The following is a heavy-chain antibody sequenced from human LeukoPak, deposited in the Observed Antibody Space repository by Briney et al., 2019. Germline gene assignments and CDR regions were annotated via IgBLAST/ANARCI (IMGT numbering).Heavy chain of an antibody. J-gene: IGHJ4*02. Sequence: SETLSLTCSVSGGSVSSGSYYWSWIRQPPGKGLEWIGYIYYSGSTNYNPSLKSRVTITVDTSKNQSSLKLSSVTAADSAVYYCARQRFSEWYFDYWGQGTLVTVSS. CDR1: GGSVSSGSYY. V-gene: IGHV4-61*01. CDR2: IYYSGST. D-gene: IGHD3-3*01. CDR3: ARQRFSEWYFDY.